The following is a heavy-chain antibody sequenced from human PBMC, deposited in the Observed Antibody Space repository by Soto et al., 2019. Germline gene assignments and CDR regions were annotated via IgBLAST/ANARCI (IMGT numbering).Heavy chain of an antibody. CDR2: IIPIFGTA. CDR3: ARGGAASGRVLYYYFDY. CDR1: GGTFSSYA. V-gene: IGHV1-69*13. J-gene: IGHJ4*02. Sequence: SVKVSCKASGGTFSSYAISWVRQAPGQGLEWMGGIIPIFGTANYAQKFQGRVTITADESTSTAYMELSSLRSEDTAVYYCARGGAASGRVLYYYFDYWGQGTLVTVSS. D-gene: IGHD1-26*01.